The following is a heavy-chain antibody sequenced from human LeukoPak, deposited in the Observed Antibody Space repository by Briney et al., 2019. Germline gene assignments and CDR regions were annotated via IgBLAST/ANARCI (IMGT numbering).Heavy chain of an antibody. J-gene: IGHJ5*02. V-gene: IGHV4-30-4*08. CDR1: GGSISSSSYY. CDR2: IYYTGST. Sequence: SETLSLTCTVSGGSISSSSYYWGWIRQPPGKGLEWIGYIYYTGSTYYNPSLKSRVTISLDTSKNQFSLKLSSVTAADTAVYYCARARIVVVTGWFDPWGQGTLVTVSS. D-gene: IGHD2-15*01. CDR3: ARARIVVVTGWFDP.